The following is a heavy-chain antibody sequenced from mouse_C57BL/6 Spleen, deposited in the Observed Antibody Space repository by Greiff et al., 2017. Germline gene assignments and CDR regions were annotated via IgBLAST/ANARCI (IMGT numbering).Heavy chain of an antibody. Sequence: EVQLQQSGPELVKPGASVKISCKASGYTFTDYYMNWVKQSHGKSLEWIGDINPNNGGTSYNQKFKGKATLTVDKSSSTAYMELRSLTSEDSAVYYCARSVYRHYFDYWGQGTTLTVSS. CDR2: INPNNGGT. CDR1: GYTFTDYY. V-gene: IGHV1-26*01. J-gene: IGHJ2*01. CDR3: ARSVYRHYFDY. D-gene: IGHD2-1*01.